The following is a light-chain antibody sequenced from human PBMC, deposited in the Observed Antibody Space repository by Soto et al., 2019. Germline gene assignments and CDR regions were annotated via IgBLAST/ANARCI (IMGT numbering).Light chain of an antibody. CDR3: QQYSTLPHT. CDR1: QTVTNSF. Sequence: ENVLTQSPGTLSLSPGERATLSCRASQTVTNSFFAWYQQKPGQPPRLLIHGISSRATGIPDRFSGSGSGTYFTLTISRLEPEDFVVYYCQQYSTLPHTFGRGTKLEV. J-gene: IGKJ2*01. CDR2: GIS. V-gene: IGKV3-20*01.